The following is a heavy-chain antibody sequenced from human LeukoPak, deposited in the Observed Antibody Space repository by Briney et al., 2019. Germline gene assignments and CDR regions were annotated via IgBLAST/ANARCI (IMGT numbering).Heavy chain of an antibody. J-gene: IGHJ5*02. CDR3: ARGTAVAERFDP. CDR2: ISASGSTP. Sequence: QPGGSLRLSCEASGFTFYSYAMSWIRQGPGKGPEWVSSISASGSTPYYAHSVKGRFTISRDNSQNMLFLQMKNLRAEDTAIYYCARGTAVAERFDPRGPGTLVTVSS. CDR1: GFTFYSYA. V-gene: IGHV3-23*01. D-gene: IGHD6-19*01.